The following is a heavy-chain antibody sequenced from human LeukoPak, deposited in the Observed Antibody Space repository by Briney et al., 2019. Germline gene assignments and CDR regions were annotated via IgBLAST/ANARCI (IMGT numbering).Heavy chain of an antibody. J-gene: IGHJ4*02. Sequence: GGSLRLSCAASGFTFSSYSMNWVRQAPGKGLEWVSYISSSSSTIYYADSVKGRFTISRDNAKNSLYLQMNSLRAEDTAVYYCARDASVVTMGFDYWGQGTLVTVSS. CDR3: ARDASVVTMGFDY. CDR2: ISSSSSTI. CDR1: GFTFSSYS. D-gene: IGHD4-23*01. V-gene: IGHV3-48*01.